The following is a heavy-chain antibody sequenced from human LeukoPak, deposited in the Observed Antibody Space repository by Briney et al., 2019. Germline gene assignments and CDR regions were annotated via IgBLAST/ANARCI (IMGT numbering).Heavy chain of an antibody. CDR1: GGSISSGGYY. CDR2: IYYSGST. CDR3: ARVAKLELKLEEIYYYYYYYMDV. D-gene: IGHD1-7*01. J-gene: IGHJ6*03. V-gene: IGHV4-31*03. Sequence: SETLSLTCTVSGGSISSGGYYWSWIRQHPGKGLEWIGYIYYSGSTYYNPSLKSRVTISVDTSKNQFSLKLSSVTAADTAVYYRARVAKLELKLEEIYYYYYYYMDVWGKGTTVTVSS.